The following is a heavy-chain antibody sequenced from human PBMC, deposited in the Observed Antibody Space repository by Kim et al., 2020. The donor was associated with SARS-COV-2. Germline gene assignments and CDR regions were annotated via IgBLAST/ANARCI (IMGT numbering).Heavy chain of an antibody. CDR2: IYYSGTT. CDR3: ARDKAGATANDAFDF. D-gene: IGHD1-26*01. CDR1: GGSISSSGHY. Sequence: SETLSLTCTVSGGSISSSGHYWSWIRQHPGKGLEWIGYIYYSGTTYFNPSLKSRVSISVDTSKNQFSLKLSSVTAADTAMYYCARDKAGATANDAFDFWGEGTMVTVSS. V-gene: IGHV4-31*03. J-gene: IGHJ3*01.